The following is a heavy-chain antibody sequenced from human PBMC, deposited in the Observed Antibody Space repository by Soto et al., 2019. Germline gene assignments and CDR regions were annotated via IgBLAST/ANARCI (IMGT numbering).Heavy chain of an antibody. Sequence: QVQLVQSGAEVKKPGSSVKVSCKASGGTFSSYAISWVRQAPGQGLEWMGGIIPILGTANYAQKFQGRVTITADESTSTAYMELSSLRSEDTAVYYCARAILGYCSGGSCYGGGFDYWGQGTLVTVSS. J-gene: IGHJ4*02. CDR3: ARAILGYCSGGSCYGGGFDY. CDR1: GGTFSSYA. V-gene: IGHV1-69*01. CDR2: IIPILGTA. D-gene: IGHD2-15*01.